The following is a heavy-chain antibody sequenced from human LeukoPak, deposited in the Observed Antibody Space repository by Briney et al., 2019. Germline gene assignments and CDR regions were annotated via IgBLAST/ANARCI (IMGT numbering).Heavy chain of an antibody. D-gene: IGHD2-15*01. V-gene: IGHV4-34*01. CDR1: GGSFSGYY. CDR2: INHSGST. CDR3: ARDRTNIVVVVAALEGDFDY. J-gene: IGHJ4*02. Sequence: SETLSLTCAVYGGSFSGYYWSWIRQPPGKGLEWIGEINHSGSTNYNPSLKSRVTISVDTSKNQFSLKLSSVTAADTAVYYCARDRTNIVVVVAALEGDFDYWGQGTLVTVSS.